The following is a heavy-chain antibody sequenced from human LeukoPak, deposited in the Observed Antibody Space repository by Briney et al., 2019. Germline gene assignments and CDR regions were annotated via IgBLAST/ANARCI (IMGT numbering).Heavy chain of an antibody. CDR3: AIVGGSVGFGY. CDR2: ISSSSYI. Sequence: PGGSLRLSCAASGFTFSSYSMNWVRQAPGKGLEWVSSISSSSYIYYADSVKGRFTISRDNAKNSLYLQMNSLRAEDTAVYCCAIVGGSVGFGYWGQGTLVTVSS. D-gene: IGHD3-10*01. CDR1: GFTFSSYS. J-gene: IGHJ4*02. V-gene: IGHV3-21*01.